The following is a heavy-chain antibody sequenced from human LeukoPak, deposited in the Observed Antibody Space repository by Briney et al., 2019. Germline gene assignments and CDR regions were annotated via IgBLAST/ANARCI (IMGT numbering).Heavy chain of an antibody. D-gene: IGHD4-17*01. J-gene: IGHJ4*02. CDR1: GYSFTTYW. CDR3: ARPPGDFGDYLSDPVFFDY. V-gene: IGHV5-51*01. Sequence: GESLKISCKGSGYSFTTYWIGWVRQVPGQGLEWMGIIYPGDSDTRYSPSFQGQFTISADKSISTAYLQWSSLKASDTAMYYCARPPGDFGDYLSDPVFFDYWGQGTLVTVSS. CDR2: IYPGDSDT.